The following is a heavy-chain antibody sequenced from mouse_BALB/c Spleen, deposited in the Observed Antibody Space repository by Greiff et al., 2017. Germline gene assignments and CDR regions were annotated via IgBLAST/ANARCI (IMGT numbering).Heavy chain of an antibody. CDR2: ISSGGSYT. CDR1: GFTFSSYA. CDR3: ARFDY. V-gene: IGHV5-9-3*01. J-gene: IGHJ2*01. Sequence: EVQVVESGGGLVKPGGSLKLSCAASGFTFSSYAMSWVRQTPEKRLEWVATISSGGSYTYYPDSVKGRFTISRDNAKNTLYLQMSSLRSEDTAMYYCARFDYWGQGTTLTVSS.